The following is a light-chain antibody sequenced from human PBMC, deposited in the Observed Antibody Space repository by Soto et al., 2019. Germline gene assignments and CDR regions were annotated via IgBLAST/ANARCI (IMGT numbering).Light chain of an antibody. J-gene: IGLJ1*01. CDR3: SSYTTSNTRQIV. Sequence: QSVLTQPASVSGSPGQSINISCTGTSSDVGGYNYVSWYQPHPGKAPKLLIYDVSNRPSGVSNPFSGSKSGNTASLTISGLQPEDEADYYCSSYTTSNTRQIVFGTGTKLTVL. CDR2: DVS. V-gene: IGLV2-14*03. CDR1: SSDVGGYNY.